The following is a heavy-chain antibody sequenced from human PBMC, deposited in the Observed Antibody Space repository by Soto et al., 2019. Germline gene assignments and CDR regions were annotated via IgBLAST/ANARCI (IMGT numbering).Heavy chain of an antibody. CDR1: GGSISSGNYY. J-gene: IGHJ4*02. V-gene: IGHV4-31*03. Sequence: LSLTCSVSGGSISSGNYYWSWIRQHPGKGLEWIGYIYYGASTYYNPSLKSRVTISIDTSKNLFPLKLSSVTAADTAMYYCARRLGTAGSFESWGLGTLVTVSS. D-gene: IGHD7-27*01. CDR2: IYYGAST. CDR3: ARRLGTAGSFES.